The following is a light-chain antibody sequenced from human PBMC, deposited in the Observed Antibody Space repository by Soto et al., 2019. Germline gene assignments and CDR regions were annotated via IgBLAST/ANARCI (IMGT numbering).Light chain of an antibody. V-gene: IGKV3-20*01. J-gene: IGKJ2*02. CDR2: GAS. CDR1: QTVSSNY. CDR3: QQYGSSPRT. Sequence: EIVLTQSPGTLSLSPGERATLSCRASQTVSSNYLAWYQQKPGQAPRLLIYGASSRATGIPARFSGSGSGTGFTLSISRLEPEDFAVYYCQQYGSSPRTFGQGTKLEIK.